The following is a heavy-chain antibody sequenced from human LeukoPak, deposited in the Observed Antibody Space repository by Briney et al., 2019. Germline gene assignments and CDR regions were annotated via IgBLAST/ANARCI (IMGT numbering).Heavy chain of an antibody. CDR2: ISGSGGST. CDR3: ATSHSSGYYFDY. CDR1: GFTFSSYA. V-gene: IGHV3-23*01. D-gene: IGHD6-25*01. J-gene: IGHJ4*02. Sequence: GGSLRLSCAASGFTFSSYAMCWVRQAPGKGLEWVSAISGSGGSTYYADSVKGRFTISRDNSKNTLYLQMNSLRAEDTAVYHCATSHSSGYYFDYWGQGTLVTVSS.